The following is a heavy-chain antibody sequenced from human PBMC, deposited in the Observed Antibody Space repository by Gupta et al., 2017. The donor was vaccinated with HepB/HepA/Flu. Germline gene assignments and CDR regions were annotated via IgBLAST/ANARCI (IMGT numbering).Heavy chain of an antibody. CDR1: RGSISSFNYY. D-gene: IGHD1-1*01. Sequence: QLQLQESGPGLVELSATLSLTCTVPRGSISSFNYYWGWVRQPPGKILEVIGSILYGVTYYYNPSFKSRVTISVDTSKNQFFLNLNSVTAADTAIYYCARLQLGVPFDDWGPGTLVTVSS. CDR3: ARLQLGVPFDD. V-gene: IGHV4-39*01. CDR2: ILYGVTY. J-gene: IGHJ4*02.